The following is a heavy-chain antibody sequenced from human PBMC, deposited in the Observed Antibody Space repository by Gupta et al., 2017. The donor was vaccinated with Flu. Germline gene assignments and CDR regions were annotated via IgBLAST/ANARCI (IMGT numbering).Heavy chain of an antibody. Sequence: QVQLVESGGGVVQPGRSLRLSCAASGFTFSSYGMHWVRQAPGKGREWVAVIWYDGSNKYYADSVKGRFTISRDNSKNTLYLQMNSLRAEDTAVYYCAREEVIPATRTYYFDYWGQGTLVTVSS. CDR2: IWYDGSNK. CDR1: GFTFSSYG. D-gene: IGHD2-15*01. J-gene: IGHJ4*02. V-gene: IGHV3-33*01. CDR3: AREEVIPATRTYYFDY.